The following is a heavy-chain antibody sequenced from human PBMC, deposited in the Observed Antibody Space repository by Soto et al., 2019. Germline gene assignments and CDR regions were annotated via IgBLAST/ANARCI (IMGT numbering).Heavy chain of an antibody. J-gene: IGHJ6*02. D-gene: IGHD2-2*02. Sequence: QVQLVQSGAEVKKPGSSVKVSCKASGGTFSSYAISWVRQAPGQGLEWMGGIIPIFGTANYAQKFQGRVTITADKFTSTAYMELSSLRSEDTAVYYCARADCSSTSCYRWGSYYYGMDVWGQGTTVTVSS. CDR3: ARADCSSTSCYRWGSYYYGMDV. V-gene: IGHV1-69*06. CDR1: GGTFSSYA. CDR2: IIPIFGTA.